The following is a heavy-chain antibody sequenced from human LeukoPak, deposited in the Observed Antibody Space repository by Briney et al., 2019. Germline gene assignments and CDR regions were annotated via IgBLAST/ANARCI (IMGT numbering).Heavy chain of an antibody. Sequence: GGSLRLSCAASGFTFSSYGMHWVRQAPGKGLEWVAVISYDGSNKYYADSVKGRFTISRDNSKNTLYLQMNSLRAEDTAVYYCAKDPRPIVVVPAAKVDYWGQGTLVTVSS. V-gene: IGHV3-30*18. D-gene: IGHD2-2*01. CDR2: ISYDGSNK. CDR3: AKDPRPIVVVPAAKVDY. CDR1: GFTFSSYG. J-gene: IGHJ4*02.